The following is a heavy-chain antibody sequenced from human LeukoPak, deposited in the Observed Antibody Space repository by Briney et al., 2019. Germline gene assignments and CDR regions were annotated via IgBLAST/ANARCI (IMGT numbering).Heavy chain of an antibody. D-gene: IGHD2-15*01. CDR2: IYYSEST. V-gene: IGHV4-30-4*01. J-gene: IGHJ5*02. CDR3: TRYCSGGSCYEDNWFDP. CDR1: GGSLSSGDYY. Sequence: SETRSLTCTVSGGSLSSGDYYWSWIRQPRGKGLEWIGYIYYSESTYYNASLKSRVTISEDTSKNQSSLKLSSVTAADTAVYYCTRYCSGGSCYEDNWFDPWGQGTLVTVSS.